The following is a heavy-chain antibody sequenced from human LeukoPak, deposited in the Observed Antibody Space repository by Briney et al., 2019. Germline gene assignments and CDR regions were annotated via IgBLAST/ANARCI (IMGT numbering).Heavy chain of an antibody. V-gene: IGHV3-23*01. CDR1: GFTFTSYA. CDR2: ISGSGGST. Sequence: GGSLRLSCAASGFTFTSYAMSWVRQAPGKGLEWVSAISGSGGSTYFADSVRGQFSISRDNSKNTLYLQMNSLRAEDTAIYYCARLRWEVTHYWYFDLWGRGTLVTVSS. CDR3: ARLRWEVTHYWYFDL. J-gene: IGHJ2*01. D-gene: IGHD4-23*01.